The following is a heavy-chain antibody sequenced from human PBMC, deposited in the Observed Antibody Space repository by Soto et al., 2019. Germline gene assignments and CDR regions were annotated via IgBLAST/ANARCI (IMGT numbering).Heavy chain of an antibody. CDR3: VRLLPRSPLDY. V-gene: IGHV5-10-1*03. J-gene: IGHJ4*02. Sequence: EVQLVQSGAEVKKPGDSLRISCEGSGYIFSAYWISWVRQMPGKGLEWMGRIDPTDSTIYYNPSFQGHVTISADRSIRTAYLQWSSLKASDTATYYCVRLLPRSPLDYWGQGTLVTVSS. CDR2: IDPTDSTI. CDR1: GYIFSAYW.